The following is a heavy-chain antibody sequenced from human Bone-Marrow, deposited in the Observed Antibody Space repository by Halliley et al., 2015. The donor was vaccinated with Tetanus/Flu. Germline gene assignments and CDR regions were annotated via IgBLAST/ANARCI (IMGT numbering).Heavy chain of an antibody. V-gene: IGHV3-30*02. CDR3: ARDGLDSVFDY. Sequence: GLGGVAFMPIDGRDKYYADTVKGRFTISRDDSKKTVHRQMNSLRAEDTAVYFCARDGLDSVFDYWGQGALVTVSS. D-gene: IGHD5-18*01. J-gene: IGHJ4*02. CDR2: MPIDGRDK.